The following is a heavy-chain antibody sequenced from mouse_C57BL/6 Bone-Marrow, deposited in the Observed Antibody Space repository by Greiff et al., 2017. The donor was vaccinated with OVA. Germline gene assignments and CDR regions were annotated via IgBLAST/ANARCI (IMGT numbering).Heavy chain of an antibody. V-gene: IGHV8-12*01. Sequence: QVTLKESGPGILQSSQTLSLTCSFSGFSLSTSGMGVSWIRQPSGKGLEWLAHLYWDDDKRYNPSLKSRLTISKDTSRNQVFLKITSVDTADTATYYCARRGLLLQSYWYFDVWGTGTTVTVAS. CDR1: GFSLSTSGMG. D-gene: IGHD1-1*01. CDR2: LYWDDDK. CDR3: ARRGLLLQSYWYFDV. J-gene: IGHJ1*03.